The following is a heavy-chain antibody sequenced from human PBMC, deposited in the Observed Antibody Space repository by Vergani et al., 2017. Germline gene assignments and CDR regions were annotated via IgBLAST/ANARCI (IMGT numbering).Heavy chain of an antibody. D-gene: IGHD3-22*01. CDR3: ARGGQNYYDSSGYYLDY. J-gene: IGHJ4*02. CDR2: IYSGGST. CDR1: GFTVSSNY. Sequence: EVQLVESGGGLIQPGGSLRLSCAASGFTVSSNYMSWVRQAPGKGLEWVSVIYSGGSTYYADSVKGRFTISRDNSKNTLYLQMNSLSAEDTAVYYCARGGQNYYDSSGYYLDYWGQGTLVTVSS. V-gene: IGHV3-53*01.